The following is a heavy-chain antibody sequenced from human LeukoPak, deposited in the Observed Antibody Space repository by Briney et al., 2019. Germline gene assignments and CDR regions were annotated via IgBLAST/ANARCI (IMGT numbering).Heavy chain of an antibody. D-gene: IGHD2-2*01. CDR2: IIPIFGTA. CDR3: ARLISSKGYFDY. CDR1: GGTFSSYA. Sequence: GASVKVSCKASGGTFSSYAISWVRQAPGQGLEWMGGIIPIFGTANYAQKFQGRVTITADESTSTAYMVLSSLRSEDTAVYYCARLISSKGYFDYWGQGTLVTVSS. J-gene: IGHJ4*02. V-gene: IGHV1-69*13.